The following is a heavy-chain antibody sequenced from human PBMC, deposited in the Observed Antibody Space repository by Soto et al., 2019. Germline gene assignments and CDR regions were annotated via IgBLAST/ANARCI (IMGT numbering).Heavy chain of an antibody. Sequence: SETLSLTCAVSGGSISSGGYSWSWIRQPPGKGLEWIGCIYYSGSTYYNPSLKSRVTISVDTSKNQFSLKLSSVTAADTAVYYCACIFSGGYGYGFYYYGMDVWGQGTTVTVS. CDR1: GGSISSGGYS. J-gene: IGHJ6*02. CDR2: IYYSGST. D-gene: IGHD5-18*01. CDR3: ACIFSGGYGYGFYYYGMDV. V-gene: IGHV4-30-2*03.